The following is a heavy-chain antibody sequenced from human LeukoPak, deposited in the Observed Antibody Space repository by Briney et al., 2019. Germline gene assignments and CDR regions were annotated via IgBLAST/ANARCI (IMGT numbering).Heavy chain of an antibody. CDR3: GRIPAAGSLKGSFDI. CDR1: GYIFTTYW. D-gene: IGHD6-13*01. J-gene: IGHJ3*02. V-gene: IGHV5-51*01. Sequence: GESLKISCKGSGYIFTTYWIDWVRQMPGKGLEWMGIICPGDSDTTYSPSFQGQVTISADKSISTAYLQWSSLKASDSAMYYCGRIPAAGSLKGSFDIWGQGTMVTVSS. CDR2: ICPGDSDT.